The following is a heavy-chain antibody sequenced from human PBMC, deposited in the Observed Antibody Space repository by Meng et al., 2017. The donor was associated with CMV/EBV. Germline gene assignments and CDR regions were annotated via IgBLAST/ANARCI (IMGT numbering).Heavy chain of an antibody. Sequence: SVQVSCKASGGIFSSYSISWVRQAPAQGLEWMGGIIPIFGTANYAQKFQGRVTLTTDESTSTAYMELSSLRSEDTAVYYCTGQDCSSTSCYTQTDYYYYGMDVWGQGTTVTVSS. CDR3: TGQDCSSTSCYTQTDYYYYGMDV. J-gene: IGHJ6*02. CDR2: IIPIFGTA. CDR1: GGIFSSYS. D-gene: IGHD2-2*02. V-gene: IGHV1-69*05.